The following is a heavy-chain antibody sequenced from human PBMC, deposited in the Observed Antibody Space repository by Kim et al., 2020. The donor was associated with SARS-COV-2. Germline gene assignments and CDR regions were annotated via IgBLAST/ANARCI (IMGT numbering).Heavy chain of an antibody. CDR2: GST. J-gene: IGHJ4*02. CDR3: ARYGEMIDY. D-gene: IGHD2-21*01. Sequence: GSTNYNPSLQSRVTISVDTSKNQFSLKLSSVTAADTAVYYCARYGEMIDYWGQGTLVTVSS. V-gene: IGHV4-59*01.